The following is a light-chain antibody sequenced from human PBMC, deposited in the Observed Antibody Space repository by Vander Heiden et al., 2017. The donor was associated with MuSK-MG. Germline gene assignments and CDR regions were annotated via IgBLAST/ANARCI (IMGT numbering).Light chain of an antibody. CDR2: GAF. J-gene: IGKJ1*01. V-gene: IGKV3-15*01. Sequence: VLTQSPATLPGPPGERATLSCRGSQGVSSNLAWYQQKLGQAPRLLIFGAFTRASGIPATFSGSGSGTEFTLTISRLESEDFAVYYCQQYHKWPWTFGQGTKVDIK. CDR1: QGVSSN. CDR3: QQYHKWPWT.